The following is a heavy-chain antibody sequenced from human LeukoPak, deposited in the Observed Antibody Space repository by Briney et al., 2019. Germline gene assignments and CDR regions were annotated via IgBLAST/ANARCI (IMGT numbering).Heavy chain of an antibody. D-gene: IGHD3-3*01. V-gene: IGHV3-23*01. J-gene: IGHJ4*02. Sequence: GASLRLSCAASGFTFSSYAMSWVRQAPGKGLEWVSAISGSGGSTYYADTVRGRFSISRDNSKNTLYLQMNSLEAEDTAVYYCAKDLRFLGWLFFDYWGEGALVTVSS. CDR1: GFTFSSYA. CDR3: AKDLRFLGWLFFDY. CDR2: ISGSGGST.